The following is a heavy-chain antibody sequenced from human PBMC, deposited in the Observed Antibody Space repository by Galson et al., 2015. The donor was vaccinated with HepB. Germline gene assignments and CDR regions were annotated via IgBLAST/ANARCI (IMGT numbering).Heavy chain of an antibody. CDR3: ARVGTAAGTTWFDP. Sequence: SVKVSCKASGYTFTSYGISWVRQAPGQGLEWMGWISAYNGDTNYAQKLQGRVTMTTGTSTSTGYMELRSLRSDDTAVYYCARVGTAAGTTWFDPWGQGTLVTVSS. D-gene: IGHD6-13*01. V-gene: IGHV1-18*04. CDR2: ISAYNGDT. CDR1: GYTFTSYG. J-gene: IGHJ5*02.